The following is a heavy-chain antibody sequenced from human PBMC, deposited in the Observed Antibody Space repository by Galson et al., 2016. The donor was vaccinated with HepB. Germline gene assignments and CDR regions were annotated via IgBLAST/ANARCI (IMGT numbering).Heavy chain of an antibody. V-gene: IGHV3-9*01. J-gene: IGHJ4*02. CDR2: ISWNSDNI. CDR3: AKDRVYGSGSYNFDC. CDR1: GFTFDEHA. Sequence: SLRLSCAASGFTFDEHAMHWVRQPPGKGLEWVSAISWNSDNIGYADSVKGRFTISRDNAKNSLYLQMNSLRAEDTALYYCAKDRVYGSGSYNFDCWGQGTLVTVSS. D-gene: IGHD3-10*01.